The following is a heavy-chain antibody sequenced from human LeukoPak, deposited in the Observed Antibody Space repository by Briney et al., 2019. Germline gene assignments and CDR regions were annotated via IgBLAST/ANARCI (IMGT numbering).Heavy chain of an antibody. Sequence: PSETLSLTCTVSGGSISRSYWSWIRQPPGKGLEWIGYMYDSGSTFYNPSLKSRVTISVDTSKNQFPLKLSSVTAADTAVYYCARGSGREWFDPWGQGTLVTVSS. CDR1: GGSISRSY. CDR3: ARGSGREWFDP. V-gene: IGHV4-59*01. J-gene: IGHJ5*02. D-gene: IGHD3-10*01. CDR2: MYDSGST.